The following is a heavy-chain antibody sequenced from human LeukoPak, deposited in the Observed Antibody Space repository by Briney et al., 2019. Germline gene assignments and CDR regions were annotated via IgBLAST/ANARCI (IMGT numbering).Heavy chain of an antibody. CDR3: STRPDIVVVPAAGVFDY. D-gene: IGHD2-2*01. V-gene: IGHV1-69*13. CDR2: IIPIFGTA. J-gene: IGHJ4*02. Sequence: SVKVSCKASGGTFSSYAISWVRQAPGQGVEWMGGIIPIFGTANYAQKFQGRVTITADESTSTAYMELSSLRSEDTAVYYCSTRPDIVVVPAAGVFDYWGQGTLVTVSS. CDR1: GGTFSSYA.